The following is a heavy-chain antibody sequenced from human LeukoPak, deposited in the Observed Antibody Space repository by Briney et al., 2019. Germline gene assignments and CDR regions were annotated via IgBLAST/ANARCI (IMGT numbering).Heavy chain of an antibody. D-gene: IGHD3-10*01. J-gene: IGHJ3*02. V-gene: IGHV3-23*01. CDR3: AKEGGAWFGELLAWAFDI. CDR1: GFTFSSYA. Sequence: GGSLRLSCAASGFTFSSYAMSWVRQAPGKGLEWVSAISGSGGSTYYADSVKGRFTISRDNSKNTLYLQMNSLRAEDTAVNYCAKEGGAWFGELLAWAFDIWGQGTMVTVSS. CDR2: ISGSGGST.